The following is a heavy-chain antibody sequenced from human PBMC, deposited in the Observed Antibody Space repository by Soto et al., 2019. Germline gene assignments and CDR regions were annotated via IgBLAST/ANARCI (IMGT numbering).Heavy chain of an antibody. CDR3: SRSLDS. V-gene: IGHV3-7*01. Sequence: GGSLRLSCAASGFTFNSFWMDWVRQAPGKGLEWVANINPHGSEKHYVDSVKGRFTISRDNAKNSLYLQMSSLTAEDSALYYCSRSLDSWGQGTRVTVSP. J-gene: IGHJ4*02. CDR2: INPHGSEK. CDR1: GFTFNSFW.